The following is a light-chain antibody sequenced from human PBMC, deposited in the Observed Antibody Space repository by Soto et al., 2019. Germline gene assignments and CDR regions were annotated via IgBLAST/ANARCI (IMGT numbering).Light chain of an antibody. CDR2: KVS. Sequence: DVVMSQSPLSLPVTLGQAASISCRSSQSLVHSDGNTYLNWFQQRPGQSPRRLFYKVSDRDSGVTDRISGSGSGTDFTLKISRVEADDVGIYYCMQGTHWPRTFGQGTKVEIK. CDR3: MQGTHWPRT. CDR1: QSLVHSDGNTY. J-gene: IGKJ1*01. V-gene: IGKV2-30*02.